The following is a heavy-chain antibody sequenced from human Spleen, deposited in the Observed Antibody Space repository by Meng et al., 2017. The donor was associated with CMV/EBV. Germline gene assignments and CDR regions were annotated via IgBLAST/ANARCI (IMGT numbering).Heavy chain of an antibody. CDR1: GVSISTGDYY. Sequence: SETLSLTCTVSGVSISTGDYYRWWIRQPPGKGLEWIGYIYYSGSTYYNPSLKSRVTISVDTSKNQFSLKLSSVTAADTAVYYCARRKVIVGASYAFDIWGQGTMVTVSS. V-gene: IGHV4-31*03. D-gene: IGHD1-26*01. J-gene: IGHJ3*02. CDR3: ARRKVIVGASYAFDI. CDR2: IYYSGST.